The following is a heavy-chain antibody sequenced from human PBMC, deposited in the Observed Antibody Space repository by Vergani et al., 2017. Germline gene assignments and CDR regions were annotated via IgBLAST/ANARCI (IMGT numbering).Heavy chain of an antibody. CDR2: ISWNSGSI. CDR1: GFTFDDYA. Sequence: EVQLVESGGGLVQPGRSLRLSCAASGFTFDDYAMHWVRQAPGKGLEWVSGISWNSGSIGYADSVKGRFTISRDNAKNSLYLQMNSLRAEDTAVYYCARGDDYGDYGVNFDYWGQGTLVTVSS. J-gene: IGHJ4*02. D-gene: IGHD4-17*01. CDR3: ARGDDYGDYGVNFDY. V-gene: IGHV3-9*01.